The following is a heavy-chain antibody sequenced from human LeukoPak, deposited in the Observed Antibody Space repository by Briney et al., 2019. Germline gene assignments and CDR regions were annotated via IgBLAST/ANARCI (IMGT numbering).Heavy chain of an antibody. D-gene: IGHD6-19*01. CDR1: GFTFSSYW. V-gene: IGHV3-7*01. Sequence: PRGSLRLSCAASGFTFSSYWMSWVRQAPGKGLEWVANIKQDGSENYYVDSVKGRFTISRDNAKNSLYLQMNSQRAEDTAVYYCARGLVRPMYYMDVWGKGTTVTVSS. CDR3: ARGLVRPMYYMDV. J-gene: IGHJ6*03. CDR2: IKQDGSEN.